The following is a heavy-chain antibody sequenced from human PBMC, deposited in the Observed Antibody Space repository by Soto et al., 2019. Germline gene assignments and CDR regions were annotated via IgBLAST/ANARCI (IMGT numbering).Heavy chain of an antibody. CDR3: ARHPERIAEIGWFDP. CDR1: GFTFSSYS. J-gene: IGHJ5*02. D-gene: IGHD6-13*01. V-gene: IGHV3-48*01. Sequence: PGGSLRLSCAASGFTFSSYSMNWVRQAPGKGLERVSYISSSSSTIYYADSVKGRFTISRDNAKNSLYLQMNSLRAEDMAVYYCARHPERIAEIGWFDPWGQGTLVTVSS. CDR2: ISSSSSTI.